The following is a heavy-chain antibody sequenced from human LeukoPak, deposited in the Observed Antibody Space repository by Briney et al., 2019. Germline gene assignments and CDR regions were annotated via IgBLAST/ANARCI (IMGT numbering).Heavy chain of an antibody. CDR2: ISYDGSNK. V-gene: IGHV3-30*18. CDR1: GFTFSSYG. CDR3: AKDQGDYYDFWSGYPLDY. D-gene: IGHD3-3*01. Sequence: PGGSLRLSCAASGFTFSSYGMHWVRQAPGKGLEWVAVISYDGSNKYYADSVKGRFTISRDNSKNTLYLQMNSLRAEDTAVYYCAKDQGDYYDFWSGYPLDYWGQGTLVTVSS. J-gene: IGHJ4*02.